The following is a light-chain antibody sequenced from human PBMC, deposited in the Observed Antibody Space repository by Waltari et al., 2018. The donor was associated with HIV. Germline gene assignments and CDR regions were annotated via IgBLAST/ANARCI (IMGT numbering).Light chain of an antibody. Sequence: DIHLTQSPSFLPASVGDRVTITCPASQNSSNSVVWYQQRPRKAPKLLIYSTSTLQSGVPSRCRGSRSRTEFTLTIASLQAEDFATYFCQQLNTYPHTFGQGTKVEI. J-gene: IGKJ2*01. CDR2: STS. CDR3: QQLNTYPHT. V-gene: IGKV1-9*01. CDR1: QNSSNS.